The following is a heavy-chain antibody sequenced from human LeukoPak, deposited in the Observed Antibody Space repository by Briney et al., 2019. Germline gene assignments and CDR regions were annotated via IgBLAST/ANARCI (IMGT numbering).Heavy chain of an antibody. CDR3: ARDGLKNVDTALYYYYGMDV. J-gene: IGHJ6*02. V-gene: IGHV1-46*01. CDR2: INPSGGST. CDR1: GYTFTSYY. D-gene: IGHD5-18*01. Sequence: ASVKVSCKASGYTFTSYYMHWARQAPGQGLEWMGIINPSGGSTSYAQKFQGRVTMTRDTSTSTVYMELSSLRSEDTAVYYCARDGLKNVDTALYYYYGMDVWGQGTTVTVSS.